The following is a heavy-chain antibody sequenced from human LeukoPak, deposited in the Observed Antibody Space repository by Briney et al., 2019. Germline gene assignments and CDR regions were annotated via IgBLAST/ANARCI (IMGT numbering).Heavy chain of an antibody. V-gene: IGHV4-4*07. CDR3: ARDCGTMVRGKAYYYYYMDV. Sequence: SETLSPTCTVSGGSISSYYWSWIRQPAGKGLEWIGRIYTSGSTNYNPSLKSRVTMSVDTSKNQFSLKLSSVTAADTAVYYCARDCGTMVRGKAYYYYYMDVWGKGTTVTISS. CDR1: GGSISSYY. D-gene: IGHD3-10*01. CDR2: IYTSGST. J-gene: IGHJ6*03.